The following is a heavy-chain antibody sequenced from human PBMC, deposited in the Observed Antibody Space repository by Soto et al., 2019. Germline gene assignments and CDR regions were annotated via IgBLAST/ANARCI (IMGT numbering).Heavy chain of an antibody. J-gene: IGHJ4*02. V-gene: IGHV4-39*01. Sequence: QLQLQESGPGLVKPSETLSLTCTVSGGSISSSSYYWGWIRQPPGKGLEWIGSIYYSGSTYYNPSLKSRVTISVDTSKNQFSLKLSSVTAADTAVYYCARRVDVYCTNGVCVMDQIIDYWGQGTLVTVSS. D-gene: IGHD2-8*01. CDR3: ARRVDVYCTNGVCVMDQIIDY. CDR1: GGSISSSSYY. CDR2: IYYSGST.